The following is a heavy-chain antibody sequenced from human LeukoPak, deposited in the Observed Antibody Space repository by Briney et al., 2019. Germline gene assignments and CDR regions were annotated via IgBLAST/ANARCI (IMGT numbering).Heavy chain of an antibody. CDR3: ARSPHSYALYYFDY. V-gene: IGHV4-61*02. CDR1: GGSISSGSYY. CDR2: IYTSGST. Sequence: SQTLSLTCTVSGGSISSGSYYWSWIRQPAGKGLEWIGRIYTSGSTNYNPSLKSRVPISVDTSKNQFSLKLSSVTAADTAVYYCARSPHSYALYYFDYWGQGTLVTVSS. J-gene: IGHJ4*02. D-gene: IGHD5-18*01.